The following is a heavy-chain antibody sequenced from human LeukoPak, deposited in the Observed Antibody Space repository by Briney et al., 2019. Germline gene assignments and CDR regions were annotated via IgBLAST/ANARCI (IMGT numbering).Heavy chain of an antibody. CDR2: ISDSGDIT. CDR1: GLAFSNQA. V-gene: IGHV3-23*01. CDR3: AKDARRTSGWYFFDY. Sequence: PGGSLRLSCAASGLAFSNQAMGWVRQASGKGLEWVSVISDSGDITYYADSVKGRFTISRDNSKNTLFLQMNSLRAKDTAVYYCAKDARRTSGWYFFDYWGQGTLVTVSS. J-gene: IGHJ4*02. D-gene: IGHD6-19*01.